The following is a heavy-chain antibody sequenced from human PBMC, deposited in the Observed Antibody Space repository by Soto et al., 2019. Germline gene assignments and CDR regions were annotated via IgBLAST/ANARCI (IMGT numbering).Heavy chain of an antibody. D-gene: IGHD1-7*01. Sequence: SETLSLTCAVSCGSFASNNWWTWVRQPPGQGLEWIGEIYRTGSTNYNPSLKSRVTISLDKSENQFSLKVTSLTAADTAVYYCASRDPGTSVDYWGQGTLVTVSS. CDR1: CGSFASNNW. V-gene: IGHV4-4*02. CDR3: ASRDPGTSVDY. CDR2: IYRTGST. J-gene: IGHJ4*02.